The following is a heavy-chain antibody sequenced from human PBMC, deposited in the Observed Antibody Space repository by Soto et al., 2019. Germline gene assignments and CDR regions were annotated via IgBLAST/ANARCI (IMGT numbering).Heavy chain of an antibody. J-gene: IGHJ6*02. CDR2: IYYSGST. Sequence: PSETLSLTCTVSGGSISSGGYYWSWIRQHPGKGLEWIGYIYYSGSTYYNPSLKSRVTISVDTSKNQFSLKLSSVTAADTAVYYCASLPSIGSGSYYTYYYYGMDVSGQGTTVTVPS. CDR1: GGSISSGGYY. V-gene: IGHV4-31*03. D-gene: IGHD3-10*01. CDR3: ASLPSIGSGSYYTYYYYGMDV.